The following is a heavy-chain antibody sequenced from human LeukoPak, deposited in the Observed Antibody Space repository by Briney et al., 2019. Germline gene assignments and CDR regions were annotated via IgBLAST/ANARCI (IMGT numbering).Heavy chain of an antibody. CDR1: GFTVSRNY. V-gene: IGHV3-30*18. CDR2: ISYDGSNK. D-gene: IGHD6-19*01. J-gene: IGHJ4*02. Sequence: PGGSLRLSCAAYGFTVSRNYMSWVRQAPGKGLEWVAVISYDGSNKYYADSVKGRFTISRDNSKNTLYLQMNSLRAEDTAVYYCAKAQWLAFDYWGQGTLVTVSS. CDR3: AKAQWLAFDY.